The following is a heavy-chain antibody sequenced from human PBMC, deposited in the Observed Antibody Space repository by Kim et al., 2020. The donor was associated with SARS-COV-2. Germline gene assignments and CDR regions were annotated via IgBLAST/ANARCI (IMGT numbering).Heavy chain of an antibody. CDR1: GGSFSGYY. CDR3: ARLSGITIFGVVIHTPYGMDV. CDR2: INHSGST. Sequence: SETLPLTCAVYGGSFSGYYWSWIRQPPGKGLEWIGEINHSGSTNYNPSLKSRVTISVDTSKNQFSLKLSSVTAADTAVYYCARLSGITIFGVVIHTPYGMDVWGKGTTVTVYS. J-gene: IGHJ6*04. D-gene: IGHD3-3*01. V-gene: IGHV4-34*01.